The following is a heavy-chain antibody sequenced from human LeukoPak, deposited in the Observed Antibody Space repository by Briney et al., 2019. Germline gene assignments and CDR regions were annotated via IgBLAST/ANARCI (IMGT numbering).Heavy chain of an antibody. CDR2: INPNSGGT. J-gene: IGHJ4*02. D-gene: IGHD2-8*01. CDR3: ARAYTRILYYHLDY. Sequence: ASVKVSCKASGYTFTGYYMHWVRQAPGQGLEWMGWINPNSGGTNYAQKFQGRVTMTGDTSISTAYMELSRLRSDDTAVYYCARAYTRILYYHLDYWGQGTLVTVSS. CDR1: GYTFTGYY. V-gene: IGHV1-2*02.